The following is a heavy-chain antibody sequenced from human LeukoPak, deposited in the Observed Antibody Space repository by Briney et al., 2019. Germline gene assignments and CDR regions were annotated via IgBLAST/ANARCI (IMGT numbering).Heavy chain of an antibody. CDR3: AKDRRLAAFDY. CDR2: ITGRGEST. Sequence: GGSLRLSCAASGFTFSSYGMNWVRQAPGKGLEWVSGITGRGESTYYAGSVKGRFTISRDNSKNTLYLQMNRLRAEDTAVYYCAKDRRLAAFDYGGQGTLVTVSS. D-gene: IGHD6-25*01. CDR1: GFTFSSYG. V-gene: IGHV3-23*01. J-gene: IGHJ4*02.